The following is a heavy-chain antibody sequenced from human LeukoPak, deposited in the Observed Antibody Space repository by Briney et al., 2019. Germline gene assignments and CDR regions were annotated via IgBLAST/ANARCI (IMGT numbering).Heavy chain of an antibody. Sequence: PGGSLRLSYAASGFTFSTYWMSWVRQAPGKGLEWVANIKQDGSEKYYVDSVKGRFTISRDNSKNTLYLQMNSLRAEDTAVYYCAKGATYYDILTGQRSDYWGQGTLVTVSS. CDR1: GFTFSTYW. V-gene: IGHV3-7*03. D-gene: IGHD3-9*01. CDR2: IKQDGSEK. J-gene: IGHJ4*02. CDR3: AKGATYYDILTGQRSDY.